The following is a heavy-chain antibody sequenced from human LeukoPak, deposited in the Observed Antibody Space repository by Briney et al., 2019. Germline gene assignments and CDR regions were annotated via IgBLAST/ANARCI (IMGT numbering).Heavy chain of an antibody. CDR1: GFTFSNYS. CDR2: ISSSSSYI. J-gene: IGHJ6*03. CDR3: ARDRVYGSLYYYYMDV. V-gene: IGHV3-21*01. D-gene: IGHD2-15*01. Sequence: GGSLRLSCAASGFTFSNYSMNWVRQAPGKGLEWVSSISSSSSYIYYADSVKGRFTISRDNAKNSLYLQMNSLRAEDTAVYYCARDRVYGSLYYYYMDVWGKGTTVTVSS.